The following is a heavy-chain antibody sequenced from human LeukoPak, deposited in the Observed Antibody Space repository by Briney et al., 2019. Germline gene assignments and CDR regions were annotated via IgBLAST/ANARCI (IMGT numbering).Heavy chain of an antibody. CDR2: IPYTGRP. Sequence: KPSETLSLTCTVSGGSISSSSYYWGWIRQPPGKGLEWIGSIPYTGRPYYNPSLKSRAAISVDTSKNQFSLKFNSVTAADTAVYYCAREGARSTVTLNAFDIWGHGTMVTVSS. V-gene: IGHV4-39*07. J-gene: IGHJ3*02. CDR3: AREGARSTVTLNAFDI. D-gene: IGHD4-17*01. CDR1: GGSISSSSYY.